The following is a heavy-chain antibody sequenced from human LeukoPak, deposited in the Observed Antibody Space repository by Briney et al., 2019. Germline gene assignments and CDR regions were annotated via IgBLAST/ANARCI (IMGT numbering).Heavy chain of an antibody. CDR3: ARQGSSWYDWYFDP. J-gene: IGHJ2*01. CDR1: GGSISSYY. Sequence: PSETLSLTCTVSGGSISSYYWSWIRQPPGKGLEWIGYIYYSGSTNYNPSLKSRVTISVDTSKNQFSLKLSSVTAADTAVYYCARQGSSWYDWYFDPWGRGTLVTVSS. D-gene: IGHD6-13*01. CDR2: IYYSGST. V-gene: IGHV4-59*01.